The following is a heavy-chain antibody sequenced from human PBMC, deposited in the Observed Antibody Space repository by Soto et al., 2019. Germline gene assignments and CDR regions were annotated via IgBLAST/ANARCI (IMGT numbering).Heavy chain of an antibody. D-gene: IGHD3-10*01. CDR1: GYTSTGYY. J-gene: IGHJ6*02. Sequence: QVQLVQSGAEVKKPGSSVKVSCKASGYTSTGYYMHWVRQAPGQGLEWMGWINPNSGGTNYAQKFQGRVTMTRDTSISTAYMELSRLRSDDTAVYYCARDIGITMVRGVTYYYYGMDVWGQGTTVTVSS. CDR3: ARDIGITMVRGVTYYYYGMDV. CDR2: INPNSGGT. V-gene: IGHV1-2*02.